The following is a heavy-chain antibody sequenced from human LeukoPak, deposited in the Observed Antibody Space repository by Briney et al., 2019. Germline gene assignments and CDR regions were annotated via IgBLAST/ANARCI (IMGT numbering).Heavy chain of an antibody. V-gene: IGHV3-21*01. CDR1: GFTFSSYS. CDR2: ISSSSSYI. Sequence: GGFLRLSCAPSGFTFSSYSMNWVRQAPGKGLEWVSSISSSSSYIYYADSVKGRFTISRDNAKNSLYLQMNSLRAEDTAVYDCARDPGSRGSYFDYWGQGTLVTVSS. J-gene: IGHJ4*02. CDR3: ARDPGSRGSYFDY. D-gene: IGHD3-16*01.